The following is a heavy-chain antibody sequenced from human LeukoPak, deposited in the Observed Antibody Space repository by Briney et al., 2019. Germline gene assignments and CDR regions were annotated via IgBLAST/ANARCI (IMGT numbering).Heavy chain of an antibody. CDR3: ARTVYGSGSYYFDY. Sequence: PSETLSLTCTVSGGSISSYYWSWIRQPAGKGLEWIGRIYTSGSTNYNPSLKSRVTMSVDTSKNQCSLKLSSVTAADTAVYYCARTVYGSGSYYFDYWGQGTLVTVSS. D-gene: IGHD3-10*01. V-gene: IGHV4-4*07. J-gene: IGHJ4*02. CDR2: IYTSGST. CDR1: GGSISSYY.